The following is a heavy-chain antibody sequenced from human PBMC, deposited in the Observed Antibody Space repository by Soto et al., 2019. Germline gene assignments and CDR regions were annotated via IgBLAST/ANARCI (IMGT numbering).Heavy chain of an antibody. Sequence: QLQLQESGPRLVRPSETLSLTCSVSGGSISSRNYYWGWIRQPPGKGLEWIGTIFHTGSTSYNPSLQSRVPISVDTSKTQFSLRLSSVTAADTAVYYCARGKRARLTLSIYSYYGMDVWGQGTTVTVSS. CDR3: ARGKRARLTLSIYSYYGMDV. CDR2: IFHTGST. D-gene: IGHD3-10*01. CDR1: GGSISSRNYY. J-gene: IGHJ6*02. V-gene: IGHV4-39*01.